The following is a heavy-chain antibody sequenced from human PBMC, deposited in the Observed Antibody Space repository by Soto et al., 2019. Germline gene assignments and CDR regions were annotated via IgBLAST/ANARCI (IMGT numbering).Heavy chain of an antibody. Sequence: PGESLKISCKGSGYSFTSYWIGWVRQMPGKGLEWMGIIYPGDSDTRYSPSFQGQVTISADKSISTAYLQWSSLKASDTAMYYCERLYGSGSYYHIGDYWGQGTLVTVSS. CDR1: GYSFTSYW. D-gene: IGHD3-10*01. V-gene: IGHV5-51*01. CDR2: IYPGDSDT. CDR3: ERLYGSGSYYHIGDY. J-gene: IGHJ4*02.